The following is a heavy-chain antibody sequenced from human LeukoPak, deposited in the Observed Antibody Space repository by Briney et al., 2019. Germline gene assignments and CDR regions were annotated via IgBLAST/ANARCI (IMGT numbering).Heavy chain of an antibody. J-gene: IGHJ4*02. CDR1: GGSISSYY. Sequence: SETLSLTCTVSGGSISSYYWSWIRQPPGKGLEWIGYIYYSGSTNHNPSLKSRVTISVDTSKNQFSLKLSSVTAADTAVYYCARTNPSFDYWGQGTLVTVSS. CDR3: ARTNPSFDY. V-gene: IGHV4-59*01. CDR2: IYYSGST.